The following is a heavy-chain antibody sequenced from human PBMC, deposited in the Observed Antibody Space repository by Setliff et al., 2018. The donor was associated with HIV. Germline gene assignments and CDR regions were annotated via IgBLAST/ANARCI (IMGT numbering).Heavy chain of an antibody. D-gene: IGHD6-19*01. CDR2: IFSNDEK. Sequence: GSGPTLVNPTETLTLTCTVSGFSLSNARMGVSWIRQPPGKALEWLAHIFSNDEKSHSTSLKSRLTISKDTSKSQVVLTMTNMDPVDTATYYCARNLLQWHYDFWGPGTLVTVSS. CDR3: ARNLLQWHYDF. V-gene: IGHV2-26*01. J-gene: IGHJ4*02. CDR1: GFSLSNARMG.